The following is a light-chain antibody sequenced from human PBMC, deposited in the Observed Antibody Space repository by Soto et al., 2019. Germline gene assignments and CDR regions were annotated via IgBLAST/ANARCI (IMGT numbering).Light chain of an antibody. V-gene: IGKV3-15*01. CDR2: GAS. CDR1: QSVSSN. CDR3: QQYNNWPSLT. J-gene: IGKJ4*01. Sequence: EIVMTQSPATLSVSPGERATLSCRASQSVSSNLAWYQQKPGQAPRLLIYGASTRATGIPARFSGSGSGTDLTLTISSLQSEDFAVHYCQQYNNWPSLTFGGGTKVEIK.